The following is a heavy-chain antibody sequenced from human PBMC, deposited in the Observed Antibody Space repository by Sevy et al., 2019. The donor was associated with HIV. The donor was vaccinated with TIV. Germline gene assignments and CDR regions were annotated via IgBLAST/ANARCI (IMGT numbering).Heavy chain of an antibody. V-gene: IGHV3-11*04. Sequence: LSLTCTVSGGSISSSSYYWGWIRQPPGKGLEWVSYITNSGSSIYYSDSVRVRFTVSRDNAKNSLYLQMKSLRAEDTAVYYCARDLPPSATTVAHFDYWGRGTLVTVSS. CDR1: GGSISSSSYY. J-gene: IGHJ4*02. D-gene: IGHD4-17*01. CDR3: ARDLPPSATTVAHFDY. CDR2: ITNSGSSI.